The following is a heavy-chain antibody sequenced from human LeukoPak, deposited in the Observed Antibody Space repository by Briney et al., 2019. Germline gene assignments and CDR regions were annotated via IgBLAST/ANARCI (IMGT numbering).Heavy chain of an antibody. CDR3: TTRYGYGLEY. Sequence: WVRQPPGKGLEWVGRIKSKTDGGTTDYAAPVKGRFTISRDDSKNTLYLQMNSLKTEDTAVYYCTTRYGYGLEYWGQGTLVTVSS. CDR2: IKSKTDGGTT. J-gene: IGHJ4*02. V-gene: IGHV3-15*01. D-gene: IGHD5-18*01.